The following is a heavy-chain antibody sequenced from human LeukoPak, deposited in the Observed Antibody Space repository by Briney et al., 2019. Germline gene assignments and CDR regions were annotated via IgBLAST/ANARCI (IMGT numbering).Heavy chain of an antibody. CDR1: GYTFTSYY. Sequence: AXXKVSCKASGYTFTSYYMHWVRQAPGQGLEWMGRINPNSGGTNYAQKFQGRVTMTRDTSISTAYMELSRLRSDDTAVYYCARDTYYYDSSGYKYYFDYWGQGTLVTVSS. CDR3: ARDTYYYDSSGYKYYFDY. D-gene: IGHD3-22*01. J-gene: IGHJ4*02. CDR2: INPNSGGT. V-gene: IGHV1-2*06.